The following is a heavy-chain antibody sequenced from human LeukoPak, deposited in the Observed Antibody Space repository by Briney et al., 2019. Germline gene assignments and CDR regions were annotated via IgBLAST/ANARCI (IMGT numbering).Heavy chain of an antibody. CDR3: ARGGYYGSGSYWAFDY. J-gene: IGHJ4*02. CDR2: ISSSGNTI. Sequence: GGSLRLSCAASGFTFNDYYMSWIRHAPGKGLEWVSYISSSGNTIYYADSVKGRFTISRDNTKNSLYLQMNSLRAEDTAVYYCARGGYYGSGSYWAFDYWGQGTLVTVSS. D-gene: IGHD3-10*01. CDR1: GFTFNDYY. V-gene: IGHV3-11*04.